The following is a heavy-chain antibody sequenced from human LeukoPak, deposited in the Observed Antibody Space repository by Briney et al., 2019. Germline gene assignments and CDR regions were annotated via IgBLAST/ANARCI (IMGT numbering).Heavy chain of an antibody. J-gene: IGHJ5*02. V-gene: IGHV3-48*04. CDR3: ARGKHWFDP. CDR1: GFTFSSYS. CDR2: ISSASGSI. Sequence: GGSLRLSCAASGFTFSSYSMNWVRQAPGKGLEWVSYISSASGSIYYADSVKGRFTISRDNAKNSLYLQMNSLRAEDTAVFYCARGKHWFDPWGQGTLVTVSS.